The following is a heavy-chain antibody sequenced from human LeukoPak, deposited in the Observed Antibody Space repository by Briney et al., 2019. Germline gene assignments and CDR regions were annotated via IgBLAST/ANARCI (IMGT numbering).Heavy chain of an antibody. CDR2: IYYSGAT. CDR1: GGSISSGNYY. D-gene: IGHD3-22*01. V-gene: IGHV4-31*03. Sequence: RTSQTLSLTCTVPGGSISSGNYYWSWIRQHPVKGLEWIGYIYYSGATYYNPSLKSRVTISVDTSKNQFSLKLRSVTAADTAVYYCARVRGDSSGDYWGQGTLVTVSS. J-gene: IGHJ4*02. CDR3: ARVRGDSSGDY.